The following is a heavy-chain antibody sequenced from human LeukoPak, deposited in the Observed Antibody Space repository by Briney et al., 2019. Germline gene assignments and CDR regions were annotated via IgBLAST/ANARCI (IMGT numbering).Heavy chain of an antibody. D-gene: IGHD1-26*01. J-gene: IGHJ5*01. CDR3: ARRSLSGATTGYYYDS. Sequence: GGSLRLSCEVSGFTFEDYGMTWVRQRPGRGLEYVAEINWNGDNPVYENSLRGRFTISRNNARNFVYLQMNSLRVEDTAFYYCARRSLSGATTGYYYDSWGQGTLVTVSS. CDR2: INWNGDNP. CDR1: GFTFEDYG. V-gene: IGHV3-20*04.